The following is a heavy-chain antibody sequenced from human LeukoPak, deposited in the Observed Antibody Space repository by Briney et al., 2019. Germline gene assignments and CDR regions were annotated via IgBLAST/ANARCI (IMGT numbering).Heavy chain of an antibody. D-gene: IGHD2-2*01. CDR3: AKIDRQYCSRSSCYALDY. J-gene: IGHJ4*02. CDR2: IYPGDSDT. Sequence: PGESLKISCKASGYSFTTHWIAWVRQMPGKGLEWMGIIYPGDSDTRYSPSFQGQVTISVDKSISTAYLQWNSLKASDTAMYYCAKIDRQYCSRSSCYALDYWGQGTQVTVSS. V-gene: IGHV5-51*01. CDR1: GYSFTTHW.